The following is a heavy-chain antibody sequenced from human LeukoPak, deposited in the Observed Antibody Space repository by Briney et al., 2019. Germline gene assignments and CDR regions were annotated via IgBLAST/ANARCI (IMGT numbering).Heavy chain of an antibody. Sequence: GASVKVSCKASGYTFTSYGISWGRQAPGQGLEWMGWISAYNGNTNYAQKLQGRVTMTTDTATSTAYMELRSLKSDDTPACYRPEGLMGARVSFAYWGQGALGTVSP. CDR3: PEGLMGARVSFAY. J-gene: IGHJ4*02. D-gene: IGHD3-16*01. CDR1: GYTFTSYG. CDR2: ISAYNGNT. V-gene: IGHV1-18*01.